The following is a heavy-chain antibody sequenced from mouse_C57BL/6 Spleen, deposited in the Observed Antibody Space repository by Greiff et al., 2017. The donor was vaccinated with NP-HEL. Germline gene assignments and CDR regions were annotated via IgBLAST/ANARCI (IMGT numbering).Heavy chain of an antibody. CDR1: GFSFNTYA. CDR3: VRTTVVTDYAMDY. J-gene: IGHJ4*01. D-gene: IGHD1-1*01. V-gene: IGHV10-1*01. CDR2: IRSKSNNYAT. Sequence: EVKVVESGGGLVQPKGSLKLSCAASGFSFNTYAMNWVRQAPGKGLEWVARIRSKSNNYATYYADSVKDRFTISRDDSESMLYLQMNNLKTEDTAMYYCVRTTVVTDYAMDYWGQGTSVTVSS.